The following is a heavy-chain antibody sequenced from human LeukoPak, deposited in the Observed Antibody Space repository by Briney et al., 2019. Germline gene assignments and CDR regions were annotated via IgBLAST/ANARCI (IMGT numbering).Heavy chain of an antibody. V-gene: IGHV4-61*01. J-gene: IGHJ3*02. CDR3: ARGLSSGYYERGAFDI. CDR2: IYYSGST. Sequence: PSETLSLTCTVSGGSISSGYYFWSWIRQPPGKGLEWIGYIYYSGSTNYNPSLKSRVTISVDTSKNQFSLKLSSVTAADTAVYYCARGLSSGYYERGAFDIWGQGTMVTVSS. D-gene: IGHD3-22*01. CDR1: GGSISSGYYF.